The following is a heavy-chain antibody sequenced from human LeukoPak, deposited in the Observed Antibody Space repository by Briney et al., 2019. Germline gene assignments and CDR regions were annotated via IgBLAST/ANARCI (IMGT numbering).Heavy chain of an antibody. D-gene: IGHD5-24*01. CDR2: IYYSGST. V-gene: IGHV4-59*01. Sequence: SETLSLTCTVSGGSISSYYWSWIRQPPGKGLEWIGYIYYSGSTNYNPSLKSRVTISVDTSKNQFSLKLSSVTAADTAVYYCANYLDGYNIDWGQGTLVTVSS. CDR3: ANYLDGYNID. CDR1: GGSISSYY. J-gene: IGHJ4*02.